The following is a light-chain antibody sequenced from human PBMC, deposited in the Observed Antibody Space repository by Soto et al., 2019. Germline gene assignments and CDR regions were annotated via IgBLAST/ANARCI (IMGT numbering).Light chain of an antibody. V-gene: IGLV1-51*02. J-gene: IGLJ2*01. Sequence: QSALTQPPSVSAAPGQKVTISCSGTTSNIGTNYVSWYRQLPGTAPKLLIYENNKRPSGIPDRISGSKSGTSATLGITGLQTGDEAVYYCETWDSSLTAGVFGVGTQLTVL. CDR2: ENN. CDR3: ETWDSSLTAGV. CDR1: TSNIGTNY.